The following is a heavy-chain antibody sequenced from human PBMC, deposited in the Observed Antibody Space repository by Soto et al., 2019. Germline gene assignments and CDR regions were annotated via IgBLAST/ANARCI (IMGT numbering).Heavy chain of an antibody. D-gene: IGHD2-15*01. CDR1: GFTFSRHY. J-gene: IGHJ4*02. CDR2: IKPDGSES. V-gene: IGHV3-7*01. Sequence: EVQLAESGGGLVQPGGSLRLSCVASGFTFSRHYLTWVRQAPGKGLESVAKIKPDGSESYHVDSVRGRITFSRDNAKNALSLQVNSLRDEDTAVYYCAIEEWWRVEFWGQGTLVTVSS. CDR3: AIEEWWRVEF.